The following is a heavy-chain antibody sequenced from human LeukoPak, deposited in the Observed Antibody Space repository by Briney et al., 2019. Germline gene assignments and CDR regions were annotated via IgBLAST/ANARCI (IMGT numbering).Heavy chain of an antibody. V-gene: IGHV1-69*05. D-gene: IGHD6-6*01. Sequence: SVKASSTASGGTFSSYAISWVRQAPGQGLEWMGGIIPIFGTANYAQKFQGRVTITTDESTSTAYMELSSLRSEDTAVYYCARSQGISQLVRDYYYYMDVWGKGTTVTVSS. CDR3: ARSQGISQLVRDYYYYMDV. CDR1: GGTFSSYA. CDR2: IIPIFGTA. J-gene: IGHJ6*03.